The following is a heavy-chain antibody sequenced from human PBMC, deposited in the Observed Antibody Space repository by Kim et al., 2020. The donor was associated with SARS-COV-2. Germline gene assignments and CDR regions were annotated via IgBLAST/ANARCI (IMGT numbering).Heavy chain of an antibody. J-gene: IGHJ4*02. CDR1: GFTFSNAW. CDR2: IKSKTGSGKT. D-gene: IGHD3-10*01. V-gene: IGHV3-15*01. CDR3: TTELGSSYGSGIWY. Sequence: GGSLRLSCAASGFTFSNAWMRWVRQAPGKGLEWVGRIKSKTGSGKTDYAAPVKCTFTISRDDSKNTLYMQMNSLKTEDTAVYYCTTELGSSYGSGIWYWGPGDPVTVSS.